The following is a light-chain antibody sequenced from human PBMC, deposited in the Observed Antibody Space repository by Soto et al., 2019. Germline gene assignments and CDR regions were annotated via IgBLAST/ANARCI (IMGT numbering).Light chain of an antibody. V-gene: IGKV4-1*01. CDR2: WAS. J-gene: IGKJ2*01. CDR3: QQSYTTPRT. CDR1: RNLLYNDKNY. Sequence: DIVMTQAPDSLAASLGAIVTINCKSSRNLLYNDKNYVAWYQQRPGQAPKLLIYWASTRESEVPVRISGSGSVTDFSLTIRDLQAADAAVYYCQQSYTTPRTFGQGTRVEI.